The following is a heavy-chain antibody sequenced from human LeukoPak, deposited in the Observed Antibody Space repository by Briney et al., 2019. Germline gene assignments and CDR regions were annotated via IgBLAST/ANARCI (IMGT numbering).Heavy chain of an antibody. CDR1: GGSINSYY. V-gene: IGHV4-59*01. CDR2: IYYSGGT. D-gene: IGHD5-24*01. J-gene: IGHJ4*02. CDR3: ASSFTEVATIKRPGFDY. Sequence: SETLSLTCTVSGGSINSYYWTWIRQPPGKGLEWIGYIYYSGGTNYNPSLKSRVTISIDASKNQFSLRLTTVTAADTAVYYCASSFTEVATIKRPGFDYWGQGTLVTVSS.